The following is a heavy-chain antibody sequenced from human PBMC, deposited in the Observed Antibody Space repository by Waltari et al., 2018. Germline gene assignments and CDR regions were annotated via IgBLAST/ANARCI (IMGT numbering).Heavy chain of an antibody. D-gene: IGHD3-10*01. CDR3: AGIRRGFWFFDL. CDR2: VSGDSGYI. CDR1: GMTFTTYS. V-gene: IGHV3-48*04. Sequence: EVQLVESGGGLVQPGGSLRLACAASGMTFTTYSMNWVRQAPGKGLEWISYVSGDSGYIYYAASVRCRFTISRDNAQNSMYLQMNNLRADDTAVYYCAGIRRGFWFFDLWGRGTLVTVSS. J-gene: IGHJ2*01.